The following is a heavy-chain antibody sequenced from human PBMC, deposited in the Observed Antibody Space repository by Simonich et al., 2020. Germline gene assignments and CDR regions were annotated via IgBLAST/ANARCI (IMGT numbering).Heavy chain of an antibody. CDR1: GFTFSSYW. CDR2: KKKDGSEK. J-gene: IGHJ6*03. Sequence: EVQLVESGGGLVQPGGSLRLSCAASGFTFSSYWMSWVRQAPGKGLEWVANKKKDGSEKYYVDSEKGRFTISRDNAKNSLYLQMNSLRAEDTAVYYCARDGLGTAYYYYMDVWGKGTTVTVSS. V-gene: IGHV3-7*01. CDR3: ARDGLGTAYYYYMDV. D-gene: IGHD7-27*01.